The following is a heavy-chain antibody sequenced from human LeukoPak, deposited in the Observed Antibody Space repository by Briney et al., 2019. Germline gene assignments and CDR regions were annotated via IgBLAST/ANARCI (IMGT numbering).Heavy chain of an antibody. V-gene: IGHV3-23*01. J-gene: IGHJ6*03. D-gene: IGHD3-16*01. CDR3: AKLGGHPLHNYYVGV. CDR1: GFTFSSYA. Sequence: GGSLRLSCAASGFTFSSYAMSWVRQAPGKGLEWVSGILDSGYSTYYANSVKGRFTISRDNSNNTLYLQMNSLRAEDTAVYYCAKLGGHPLHNYYVGVWGKGATVAVSS. CDR2: ILDSGYST.